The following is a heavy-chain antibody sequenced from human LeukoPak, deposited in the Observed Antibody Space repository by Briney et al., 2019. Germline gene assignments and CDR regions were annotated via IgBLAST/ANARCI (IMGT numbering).Heavy chain of an antibody. D-gene: IGHD3-22*01. CDR1: GGSISSGGYY. CDR2: IYYSRST. CDR3: ARDSSGYYPDY. V-gene: IGHV4-31*03. Sequence: PSETLSLTCTVSGGSISSGGYYWSWIRQHPGKGLEWIGYIYYSRSTYYNPSLKSRVTISVDTSKNQFSLKLSSVTAADTAVYYCARDSSGYYPDYWGQGTLVTVSS. J-gene: IGHJ4*02.